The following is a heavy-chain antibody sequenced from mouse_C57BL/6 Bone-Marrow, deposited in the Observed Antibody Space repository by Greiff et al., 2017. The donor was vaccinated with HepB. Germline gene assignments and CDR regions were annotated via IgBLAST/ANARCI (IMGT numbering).Heavy chain of an antibody. V-gene: IGHV1-9*01. J-gene: IGHJ2*01. Sequence: QVQLKQSGAELMKPGASVKLSCKATGYTFTGYWIEWVKQRPGHGLEWIGEILPGSGSTNYNEKFKGKATFTADTSSNTAYMQLSSLTTENSAIYDCARKGGLRRAYYFDYWGQGTTLTVSS. CDR2: ILPGSGST. D-gene: IGHD2-4*01. CDR3: ARKGGLRRAYYFDY. CDR1: GYTFTGYW.